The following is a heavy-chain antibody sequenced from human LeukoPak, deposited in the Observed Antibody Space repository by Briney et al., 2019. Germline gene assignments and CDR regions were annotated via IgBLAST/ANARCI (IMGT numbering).Heavy chain of an antibody. CDR2: FYYSGST. Sequence: SETLSLTCTVTGGSFSTYYWSWIRQPPGKGLEWIGHFYYSGSTNYNPSLKSRVTISVDTSRNQFPLKLTSVTAADTAVYYCARGQGGNYYLNYFDYWGQGALVTVSS. CDR3: ARGQGGNYYLNYFDY. J-gene: IGHJ4*02. V-gene: IGHV4-59*01. D-gene: IGHD1-26*01. CDR1: GGSFSTYY.